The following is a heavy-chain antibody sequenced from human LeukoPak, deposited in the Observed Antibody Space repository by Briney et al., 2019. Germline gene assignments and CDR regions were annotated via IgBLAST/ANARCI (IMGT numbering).Heavy chain of an antibody. CDR3: ARQIETLAEYSSTYGMDV. J-gene: IGHJ6*02. V-gene: IGHV4-39*01. Sequence: SETLSLTCTVSGGPISRSSYSWGWVRQPPGKGLEWIGSIYYSGSTYYNPSLKSRVTISVDTSKNQFSLKLSSVTAADTGVYYCARQIETLAEYSSTYGMDVWGQGTTVTVSS. D-gene: IGHD6-6*01. CDR1: GGPISRSSYS. CDR2: IYYSGST.